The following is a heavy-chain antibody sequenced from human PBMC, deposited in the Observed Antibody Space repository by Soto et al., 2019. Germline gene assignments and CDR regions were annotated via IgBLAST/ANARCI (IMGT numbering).Heavy chain of an antibody. V-gene: IGHV5-10-1*01. CDR3: ARQDETSREDYYGMDV. J-gene: IGHJ6*02. CDR1: GYSFSSYW. CDR2: IDPSDSYT. Sequence: GESLKISCKGSGYSFSSYWITWVRRLPGKGLEWMGRIDPSDSYTNYDPSFQGHVTISVDKSISTAYLQWNSLKASDSAMYYCARQDETSREDYYGMDVWGQGTTVTVSS.